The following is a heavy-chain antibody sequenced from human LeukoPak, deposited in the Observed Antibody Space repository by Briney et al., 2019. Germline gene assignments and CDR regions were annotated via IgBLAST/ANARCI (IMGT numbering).Heavy chain of an antibody. J-gene: IGHJ4*02. CDR3: ARGSYNDYYDSSGIDY. Sequence: GGSLRLSCAASGFTFSDYYMSWIRQAPGKGPEWVSYISSSGSTIYYADSVKGRFTISRDNAKNSLYLQMNSLRAEDTAVYYCARGSYNDYYDSSGIDYWGQGTLVTVSS. CDR1: GFTFSDYY. CDR2: ISSSGSTI. V-gene: IGHV3-11*01. D-gene: IGHD3-22*01.